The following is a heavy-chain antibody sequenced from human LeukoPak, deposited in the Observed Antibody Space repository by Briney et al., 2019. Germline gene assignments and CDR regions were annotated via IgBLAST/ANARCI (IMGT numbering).Heavy chain of an antibody. CDR1: GFTLSSYA. CDR2: ISGSGGTT. CDR3: AKASRDGYNLDFDY. Sequence: GGSLRLSCAASGFTLSSYAMSWVRQAPGKGLEWVSIISGSGGTTYSADSVKGRFTISRDNSKNTLYLQMNSLRAKDTAVYYCAKASRDGYNLDFDYWGQGTLVTVSS. J-gene: IGHJ4*02. V-gene: IGHV3-23*01. D-gene: IGHD5-24*01.